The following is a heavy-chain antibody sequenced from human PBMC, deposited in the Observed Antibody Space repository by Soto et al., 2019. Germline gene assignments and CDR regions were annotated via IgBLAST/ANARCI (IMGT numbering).Heavy chain of an antibody. CDR2: ISSSSSYT. Sequence: QVQLVESGGGLVKPGGSLRLSCAASGFTFSDYYMSWIRQAPGKGLEWVSYISSSSSYTNYADSVKGRFTISRDNAKNSLYLQMNSLRAEDTAVYYCARDGYNERHFDYWGQGTLVTVSS. V-gene: IGHV3-11*06. J-gene: IGHJ4*02. CDR3: ARDGYNERHFDY. D-gene: IGHD5-12*01. CDR1: GFTFSDYY.